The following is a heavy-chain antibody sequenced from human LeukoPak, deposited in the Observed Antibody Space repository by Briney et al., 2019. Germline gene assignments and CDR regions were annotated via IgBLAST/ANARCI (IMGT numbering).Heavy chain of an antibody. V-gene: IGHV4-39*01. CDR2: IYYTGGT. CDR1: GGSISRGSYH. J-gene: IGHJ4*02. CDR3: ARHDNSGLDF. D-gene: IGHD3-22*01. Sequence: PSETLSLTCTVSGGSISRGSYHWAWIRQPPGKGLEWTGNIYYTGGTYYNPSLKSRVTISIDTSKNHFSLKLSSVTAADTAVYYCARHDNSGLDFWGQGTLVTVSS.